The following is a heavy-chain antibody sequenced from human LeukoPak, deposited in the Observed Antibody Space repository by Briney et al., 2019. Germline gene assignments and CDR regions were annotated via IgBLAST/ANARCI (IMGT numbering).Heavy chain of an antibody. CDR1: GFTFSSYA. Sequence: GGSLRLSCAASGFTFSSYAMHWVRQTPDKGLEWVAVMSYDVSNKYDADSVKGRFTISRDNSKNTLFLQMNSLRAEDTAVYYCARSFQYSYGDPTYYFDHWGQGTLVTVSS. J-gene: IGHJ4*02. CDR2: MSYDVSNK. V-gene: IGHV3-30*04. CDR3: ARSFQYSYGDPTYYFDH. D-gene: IGHD4-17*01.